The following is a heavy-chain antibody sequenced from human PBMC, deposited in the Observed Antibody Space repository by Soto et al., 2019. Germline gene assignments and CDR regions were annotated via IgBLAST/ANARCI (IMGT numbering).Heavy chain of an antibody. Sequence: SETLSLTCAVYGGSFSGYYWSWIRQPPGKGLEWIGEINHSGSTNYNPSLKSRVTISVDTSKNQFSLKLISVTAADTAVYYCGLGPKPWEYYFDYWGQGTLVTVSS. J-gene: IGHJ4*02. D-gene: IGHD1-26*01. CDR2: INHSGST. V-gene: IGHV4-34*01. CDR1: GGSFSGYY. CDR3: GLGPKPWEYYFDY.